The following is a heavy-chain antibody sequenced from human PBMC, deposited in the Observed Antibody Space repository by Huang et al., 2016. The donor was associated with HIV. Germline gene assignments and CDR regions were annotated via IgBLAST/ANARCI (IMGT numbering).Heavy chain of an antibody. J-gene: IGHJ4*02. CDR2: ILSGGTT. D-gene: IGHD2-8*02. Sequence: EVQLVESGGGLIQHGGSLRLSCAASGFTVSTNYMTWVRQAPGKGLDVVSLILSGGTTYYADSVKGRFTISRDESENTLYLHMTSLRAGDTAVYYCAKEGDTGAALGYWGQGTLVTVS. CDR1: GFTVSTNY. CDR3: AKEGDTGAALGY. V-gene: IGHV3-53*01.